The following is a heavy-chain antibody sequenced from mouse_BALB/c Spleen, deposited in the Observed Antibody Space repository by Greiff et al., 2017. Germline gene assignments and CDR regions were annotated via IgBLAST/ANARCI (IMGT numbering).Heavy chain of an antibody. CDR3: AREGLFYYAMDY. J-gene: IGHJ4*01. CDR2: ISTYYGDA. V-gene: IGHV1S137*01. Sequence: QVQLQQSGAELVRPGVSVKISCKGSGYTFTDYAMHWVKQSHAKSLEWIGVISTYYGDASYNQQFKGKATMTVDKSSSTAYMELARLTSEDSASEYCAREGLFYYAMDYWGQGTSVTVAS. D-gene: IGHD1-1*01. CDR1: GYTFTDYA.